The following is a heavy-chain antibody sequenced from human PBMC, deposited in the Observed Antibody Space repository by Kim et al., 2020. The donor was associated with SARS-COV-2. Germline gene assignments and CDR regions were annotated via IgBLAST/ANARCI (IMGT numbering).Heavy chain of an antibody. CDR1: GYTFTSYA. CDR2: INAGNGNT. D-gene: IGHD3-10*01. Sequence: ASVKVSCKASGYTFTSYAMHWVRQAPGQRLEWMGWINAGNGNTKYSQKFQGRVTITRDTSASTAYMELSSLRSEDTAVYYCARDRGLWFGELLPAYVFDYWGQGTLVTVSS. V-gene: IGHV1-3*01. CDR3: ARDRGLWFGELLPAYVFDY. J-gene: IGHJ4*02.